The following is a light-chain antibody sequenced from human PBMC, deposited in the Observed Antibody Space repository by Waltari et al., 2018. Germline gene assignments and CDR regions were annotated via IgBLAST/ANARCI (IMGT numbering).Light chain of an antibody. CDR2: GAS. V-gene: IGKV3-20*01. Sequence: EIVLTQSPGTLSLSPGERATLSCRASQSVSSNHLAWYQQKPGLAPRLLIYGASSRATGISDRISGSGSGTGFTLTISRREPEDFAVYYCQQWGSTFGGGTKVESK. CDR1: QSVSSNH. CDR3: QQWGST. J-gene: IGKJ4*01.